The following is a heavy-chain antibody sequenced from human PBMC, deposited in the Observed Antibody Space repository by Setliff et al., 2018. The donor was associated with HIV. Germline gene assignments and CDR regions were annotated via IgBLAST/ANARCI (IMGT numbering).Heavy chain of an antibody. CDR3: ARSDADAFDI. Sequence: ASVKVSCKPSGYTFTSYYMHWVRQAPGQGLEWTGIINPSGGSTSYAQKFQGRVTMTRDTSTSTVDMELSSLRSEDTAVYYCARSDADAFDIWGQGTMVTVS. V-gene: IGHV1-46*01. CDR2: INPSGGST. D-gene: IGHD2-21*02. CDR1: GYTFTSYY. J-gene: IGHJ3*02.